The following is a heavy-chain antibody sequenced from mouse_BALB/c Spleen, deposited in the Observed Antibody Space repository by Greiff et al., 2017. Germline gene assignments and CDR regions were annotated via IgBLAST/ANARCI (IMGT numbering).Heavy chain of an antibody. CDR1: GYAFSSYW. CDR2: IYPGDGDT. CDR3: ANYGNYAAWFAY. J-gene: IGHJ3*01. V-gene: IGHV1-80*01. D-gene: IGHD2-1*01. Sequence: QVQLQQSGAELVRPGSSVKISCKASGYAFSSYWMNWVKQRPGQGLEWIGQIYPGDGDTNYNGKFKGKATLTADKSSSTAYMQLSSLTSEDSAVYFCANYGNYAAWFAYWGQGTLVTVSA.